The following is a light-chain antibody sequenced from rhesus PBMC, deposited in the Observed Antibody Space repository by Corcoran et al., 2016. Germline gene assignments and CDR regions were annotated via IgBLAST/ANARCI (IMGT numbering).Light chain of an antibody. CDR3: SAWDSSLSTYM. CDR1: SNNVGNQG. Sequence: QAGLTQPPSVSEGLRQAATLTCTRNSNNVGNQGAAWLQQHRGHPPKLLSYRNTNRPSGISERFSASRSGNTASLTMTGLQPEDEADYYCSAWDSSLSTYMFGDGTRLTVL. V-gene: IGLV10-114*01. J-gene: IGLJ1*01. CDR2: RNT.